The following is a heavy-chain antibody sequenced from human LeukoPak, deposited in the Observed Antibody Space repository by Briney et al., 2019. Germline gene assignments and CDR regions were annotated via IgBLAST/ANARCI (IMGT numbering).Heavy chain of an antibody. CDR3: ARRAGGVRGANDAFDI. CDR2: IYVGDSDT. Sequence: GGSLKISCKGSGYSFTSYWIGWVRQMPGKGLEWMGIIYVGDSDTRYSPSLQGQVTISVDKSISTAYLQWSSLKASDTAKYYCARRAGGVRGANDAFDIWGQGTMVTVSS. CDR1: GYSFTSYW. V-gene: IGHV5-51*01. D-gene: IGHD3-10*01. J-gene: IGHJ3*02.